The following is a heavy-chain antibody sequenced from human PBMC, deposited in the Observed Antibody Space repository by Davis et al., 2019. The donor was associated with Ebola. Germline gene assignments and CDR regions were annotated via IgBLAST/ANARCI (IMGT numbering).Heavy chain of an antibody. Sequence: SVTVSCKAPGGTFSSYAISWVRQAPGQGLEWMGGIIPIYEKVQYSQKFQGRVTITADESTSTAYMELSSLRSEDTGLYFCAREIGKVATIGLLGFDPWGQGTLVTVSS. CDR1: GGTFSSYA. D-gene: IGHD5-12*01. V-gene: IGHV1-69*13. J-gene: IGHJ5*02. CDR2: IIPIYEKV. CDR3: AREIGKVATIGLLGFDP.